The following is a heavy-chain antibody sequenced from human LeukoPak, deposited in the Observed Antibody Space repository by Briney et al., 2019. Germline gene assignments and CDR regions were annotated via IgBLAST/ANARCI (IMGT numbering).Heavy chain of an antibody. CDR3: ANAIHSMVSIRGLIPAYYYGMDV. Sequence: GGSLRLSCAASGFTFSSYGMSWLRQAPGKGLEWVSAISGSGGSTYYADSVKGRFTISRDNSKNTLYLQMNSLRAEDTAIYYCANAIHSMVSIRGLIPAYYYGMDVWGQGTTVTVSS. D-gene: IGHD3-16*01. J-gene: IGHJ6*02. CDR2: ISGSGGST. CDR1: GFTFSSYG. V-gene: IGHV3-23*01.